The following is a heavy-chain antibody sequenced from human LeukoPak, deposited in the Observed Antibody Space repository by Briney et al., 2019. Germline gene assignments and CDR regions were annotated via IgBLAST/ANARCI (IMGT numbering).Heavy chain of an antibody. D-gene: IGHD2-15*01. J-gene: IGHJ6*02. V-gene: IGHV3-30*18. CDR1: GFTFSSYG. CDR3: AKERGIVVVVVLTGGMDV. Sequence: GRSLTLSCAASGFTFSSYGMHWVRQAPGKGLEWVAVMSYDGSNIFCAVCVKGRFTISRDNSRNTLYLQMNSLRDEDTAVYYCAKERGIVVVVVLTGGMDVWGQGTTVTVSS. CDR2: MSYDGSNI.